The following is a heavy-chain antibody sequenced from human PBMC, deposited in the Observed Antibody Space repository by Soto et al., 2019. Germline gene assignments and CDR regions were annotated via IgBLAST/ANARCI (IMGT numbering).Heavy chain of an antibody. Sequence: SVKVSRKVPGHSLTEVSIHWVRQGPGNGREWMGWITPYYGDRNYAQKLPGRVTMTTATSTSTAYMELRSLRSDDTAVYYCARDQAKPEEGSVPPAYWGQGTPVTVSS. CDR2: ITPYYGDR. D-gene: IGHD1-26*01. CDR1: GHSLTEVS. V-gene: IGHV1-18*01. CDR3: ARDQAKPEEGSVPPAY. J-gene: IGHJ4*02.